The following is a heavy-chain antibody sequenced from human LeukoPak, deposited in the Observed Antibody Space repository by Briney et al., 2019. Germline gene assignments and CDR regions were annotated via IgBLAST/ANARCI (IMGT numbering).Heavy chain of an antibody. J-gene: IGHJ4*02. CDR3: ARGADAANSGLFDY. CDR2: IYYGGNT. D-gene: IGHD4-23*01. V-gene: IGHV4-59*01. CDR1: GGSISPYS. Sequence: SGTLSLTCTVSGGSISPYSWSWIRQPPGKGLEWIGYIYYGGNTNYNPSLKSRVTISLDTSKNQFSLKLRSVTAADTAMYYCARGADAANSGLFDYWGQGTLVTVSS.